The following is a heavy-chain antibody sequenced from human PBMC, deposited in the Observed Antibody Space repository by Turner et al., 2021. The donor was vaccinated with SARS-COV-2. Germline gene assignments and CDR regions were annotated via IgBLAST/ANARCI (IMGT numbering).Heavy chain of an antibody. CDR3: ATGYAYCGGGCSIDF. V-gene: IGHV1-24*01. Sequence: QVQRVQSGAEVKKPGASVKVSCKVSGYTLTELSMHWVRQAPGKGVEWMGVFDPEDAKTIYAQKFQGRVTMTEDTSTDTAYMELSSLRSEDTAVYYCATGYAYCGGGCSIDFWGQGTLVTVSS. CDR2: FDPEDAKT. D-gene: IGHD2-21*02. J-gene: IGHJ4*02. CDR1: GYTLTELS.